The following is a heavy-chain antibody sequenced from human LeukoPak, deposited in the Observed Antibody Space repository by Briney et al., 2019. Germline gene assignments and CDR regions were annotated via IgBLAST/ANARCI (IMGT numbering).Heavy chain of an antibody. D-gene: IGHD3-22*01. CDR3: AKGSSGYSDY. J-gene: IGHJ4*02. CDR2: ISGSGGST. CDR1: GFTFSNYG. Sequence: GSLRLSCAASGFTFSNYGMSWVRQAPGKGLEWVSGISGSGGSTYYADSVKGRFTISRDNSKNTLYLQMNSLRAEDTAVYYCAKGSSGYSDYWGQGTLVTVSS. V-gene: IGHV3-23*01.